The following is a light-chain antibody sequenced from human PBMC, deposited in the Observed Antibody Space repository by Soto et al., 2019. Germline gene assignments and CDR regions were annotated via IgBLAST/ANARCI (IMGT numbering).Light chain of an antibody. CDR1: QSVRSN. J-gene: IGKJ4*01. CDR3: QQDNTWPPLT. V-gene: IGKV3-15*01. CDR2: GAS. Sequence: EIVMTQSPATLSVSPGERATLSCRASQSVRSNLAWYQQKPGQAPRLLIYGASTRATGIPVRFSGSGSGTEFTLTISSLQSEDFAVYYCQQDNTWPPLTFGGGTKVEIK.